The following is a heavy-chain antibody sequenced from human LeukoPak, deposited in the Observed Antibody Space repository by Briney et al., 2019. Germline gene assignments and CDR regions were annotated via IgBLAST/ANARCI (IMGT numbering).Heavy chain of an antibody. D-gene: IGHD1-26*01. Sequence: EASVKVSCKVSGYTLTELSMHWVRLAPGKGLEWMGGFDPEDGETIYAQKFQGRVTMTEDTSTDTAYMELSSLRSEDTAVYYCATCIVGATTVFDYWGQGTLVTVSS. J-gene: IGHJ4*02. CDR2: FDPEDGET. V-gene: IGHV1-24*01. CDR1: GYTLTELS. CDR3: ATCIVGATTVFDY.